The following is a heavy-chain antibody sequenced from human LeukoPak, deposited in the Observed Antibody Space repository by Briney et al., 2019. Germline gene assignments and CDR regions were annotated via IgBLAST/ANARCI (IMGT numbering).Heavy chain of an antibody. J-gene: IGHJ4*02. CDR1: GFTFSDYY. Sequence: AGGSLRLSCAASGFTFSDYYMSRIRQAPGKGLEWVSYISSSGSTIYYADSVKGRFTISRDNAKNSLYLQMNSLRAEDTAVYYCARSGFLEWLLSHDYWGQGTLVTVSS. V-gene: IGHV3-11*04. CDR2: ISSSGSTI. CDR3: ARSGFLEWLLSHDY. D-gene: IGHD3-3*01.